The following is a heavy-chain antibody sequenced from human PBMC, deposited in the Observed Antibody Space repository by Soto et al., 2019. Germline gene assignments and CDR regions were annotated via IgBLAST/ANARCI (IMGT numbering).Heavy chain of an antibody. CDR1: GFTFRAYS. CDR3: ARDLLEGYGHARQPDY. CDR2: ITSSSTYI. Sequence: PVGSLRLSCVASGFTFRAYSMSWVRQAPGQGLEWVSSITSSSTYIYYTRSVEGRFTISRDDAKNSLHLQMSSLRAEDTAVYYCARDLLEGYGHARQPDYWGQGTLVTVSS. J-gene: IGHJ4*02. D-gene: IGHD5-18*01. V-gene: IGHV3-21*06.